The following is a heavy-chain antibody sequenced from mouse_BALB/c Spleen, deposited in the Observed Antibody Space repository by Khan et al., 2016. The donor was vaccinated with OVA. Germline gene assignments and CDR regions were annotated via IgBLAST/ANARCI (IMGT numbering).Heavy chain of an antibody. D-gene: IGHD1-1*02. Sequence: DLVKPGASVKLSCKASGYTFTSYWINWIKQRPGQGLEWIGRIAPGSGSTYYNEMFKGKATLTVDTSSSTAYIQLSSLSSEDSAVYFCARAVGGKVTLDDWGQGTTLTVSS. J-gene: IGHJ2*01. CDR2: IAPGSGST. CDR3: ARAVGGKVTLDD. CDR1: GYTFTSYW. V-gene: IGHV1S41*01.